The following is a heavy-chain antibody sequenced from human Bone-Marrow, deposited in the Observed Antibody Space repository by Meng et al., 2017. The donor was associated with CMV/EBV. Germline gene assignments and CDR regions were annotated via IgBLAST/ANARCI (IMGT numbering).Heavy chain of an antibody. D-gene: IGHD6-25*01. Sequence: GGSLRLSCAASGFTFSSYEMNWVRQAPGKGLEWVSYISGAGAIYYADSVTGRFTISRENAKNSLYLQMNSLRAGDTAVYYCARSGLSASYAFDIWGQGTMVTVSS. V-gene: IGHV3-48*03. CDR3: ARSGLSASYAFDI. CDR2: ISGAGAI. J-gene: IGHJ3*02. CDR1: GFTFSSYE.